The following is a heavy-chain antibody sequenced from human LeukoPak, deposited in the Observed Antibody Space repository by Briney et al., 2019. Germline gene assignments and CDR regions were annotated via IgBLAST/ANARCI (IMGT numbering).Heavy chain of an antibody. D-gene: IGHD3-10*01. Sequence: GGSLRLSCAASGFTFSSYEMNWVRQAPGKGLEWVSYISSSGSTIYYADSVKGRFTISRDNAKNSLYLQMNSLRAEDTAVYYCARGYGSGSYYTYYYYYYMDVWGKGTTVTVSS. CDR2: ISSSGSTI. CDR1: GFTFSSYE. J-gene: IGHJ6*03. V-gene: IGHV3-48*03. CDR3: ARGYGSGSYYTYYYYYYMDV.